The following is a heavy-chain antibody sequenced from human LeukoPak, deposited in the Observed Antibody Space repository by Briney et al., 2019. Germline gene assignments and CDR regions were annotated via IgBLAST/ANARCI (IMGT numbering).Heavy chain of an antibody. D-gene: IGHD6-19*01. CDR1: GSTLSELW. CDR3: VGGYGWLPDY. Sequence: GGSLRLSCAASGSTLSELWMNWVRQAPGKGLEWVANIKQGGREKNYVDSVKGRFTISRDNAKNSAYLQMNNLRVDDTAVYYCVGGYGWLPDYWGQGTLVTVSS. V-gene: IGHV3-7*04. J-gene: IGHJ4*02. CDR2: IKQGGREK.